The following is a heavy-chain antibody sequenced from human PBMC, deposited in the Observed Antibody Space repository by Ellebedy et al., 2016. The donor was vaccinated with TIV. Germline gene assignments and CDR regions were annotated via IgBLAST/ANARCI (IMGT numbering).Heavy chain of an antibody. J-gene: IGHJ4*02. D-gene: IGHD6-13*01. V-gene: IGHV3-74*01. CDR3: ARDYQKYSSPW. CDR1: GFTFSTYW. CDR2: INSDGKTT. Sequence: PGGSLRLSCAASGFTFSTYWMHWVRQAPGKGLVWVSRINSDGKTTNYADSVKGRFTISRDTAKNTLYLQMSSLRAEDTAVYYCARDYQKYSSPWWGQGTLVTVSS.